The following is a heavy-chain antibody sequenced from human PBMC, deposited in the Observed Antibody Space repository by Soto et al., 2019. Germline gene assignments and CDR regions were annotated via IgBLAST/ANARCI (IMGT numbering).Heavy chain of an antibody. Sequence: SCAASXFAFRRYNMNWVRQAPGKGLEWVASISSGSSNIYYADSVKGRFTISRDNAKNSLFLQMDSLRAEDSPVYYCASTTVVAATFDFWGQGTLVTVS. CDR3: ASTTVVAATFDF. J-gene: IGHJ4*02. CDR2: ISSGSSNI. V-gene: IGHV3-21*01. CDR1: XFAFRRYN. D-gene: IGHD2-15*01.